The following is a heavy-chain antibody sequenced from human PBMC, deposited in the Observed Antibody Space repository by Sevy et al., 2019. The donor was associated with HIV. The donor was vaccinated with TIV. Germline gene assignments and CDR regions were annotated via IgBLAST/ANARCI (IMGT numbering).Heavy chain of an antibody. CDR3: ARGYCISATCSNDAFDI. CDR1: GYTFEDYG. Sequence: GGSLRLSCAVSGYTFEDYGMSWVRQAPGKGLEWVSGIKGNGGKIGYADSVKGRFTSSRDNAKNSLYLQMNSLRAEDTALYHCARGYCISATCSNDAFDIWGQGTMVTVSS. V-gene: IGHV3-20*01. D-gene: IGHD2-2*01. CDR2: IKGNGGKI. J-gene: IGHJ3*02.